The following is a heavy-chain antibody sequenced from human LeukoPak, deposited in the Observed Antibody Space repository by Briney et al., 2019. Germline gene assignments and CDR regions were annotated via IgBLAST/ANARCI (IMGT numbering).Heavy chain of an antibody. CDR2: IKQDGSEE. CDR1: GFTFSSYA. V-gene: IGHV3-7*01. Sequence: GGSLRLSCAASGFTFSSYAMSWVRQAPGKGLEWVANIKQDGSEENYVDSVKGRFTISRDNAKNSLYLQMNSLRADDTAVYYCARERGSGSYHPFDPWGQGTLATVSS. CDR3: ARERGSGSYHPFDP. D-gene: IGHD3-10*01. J-gene: IGHJ5*02.